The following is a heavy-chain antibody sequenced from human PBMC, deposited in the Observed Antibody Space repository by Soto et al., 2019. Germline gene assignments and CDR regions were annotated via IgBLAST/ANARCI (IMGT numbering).Heavy chain of an antibody. J-gene: IGHJ4*02. CDR1: GFIFSEST. CDR3: VKQAHGLDGVAFDY. CDR2: VSTSGRST. Sequence: GGSLRLSCSAPGFIFSESTIYWVRQVPGKGLEAISAVSTSGRSTYYADSVKDRFTISRDNSKNTLFLQMGSLRPEDTAIYYCVKQAHGLDGVAFDYWGQGTQVTVSS. V-gene: IGHV3-64D*06. D-gene: IGHD2-15*01.